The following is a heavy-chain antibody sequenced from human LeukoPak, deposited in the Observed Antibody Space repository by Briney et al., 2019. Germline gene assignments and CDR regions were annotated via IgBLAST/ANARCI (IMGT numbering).Heavy chain of an antibody. V-gene: IGHV3-23*01. D-gene: IGHD1-26*01. CDR1: GGSISSYY. J-gene: IGHJ4*02. Sequence: ETLSLTCTVSGGSISSYYWSWIRQPPGKGLEWVSAISGSGGSTYYADSVKGRFTISRDNSKNTLYLQMNSLRAEDTAVYYCAKDARYSGSYYFDYWGQGTLVTVSS. CDR2: ISGSGGST. CDR3: AKDARYSGSYYFDY.